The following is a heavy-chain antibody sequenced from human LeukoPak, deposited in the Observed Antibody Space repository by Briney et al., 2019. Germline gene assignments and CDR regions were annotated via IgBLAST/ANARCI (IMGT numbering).Heavy chain of an antibody. CDR1: GFTFSSYW. CDR2: IKQDGSEK. Sequence: GGSLRLPCAASGFTFSSYWMSWVRQAPGKGLEWVANIKQDGSEKYYVDSVKGRFTISRDNAKNSLYLQMNSLRAEDTAVYYCARGYYDILTGYYKAHYFDYWGQGTLVTVSS. V-gene: IGHV3-7*03. J-gene: IGHJ4*02. D-gene: IGHD3-9*01. CDR3: ARGYYDILTGYYKAHYFDY.